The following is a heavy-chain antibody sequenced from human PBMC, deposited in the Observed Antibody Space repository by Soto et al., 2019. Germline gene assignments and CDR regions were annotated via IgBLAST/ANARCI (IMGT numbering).Heavy chain of an antibody. CDR2: IIPIFSTA. CDR1: GGTFSSYA. CDR3: ARGRVEWLDYYYYYYGMDV. J-gene: IGHJ6*02. V-gene: IGHV1-69*13. D-gene: IGHD3-3*01. Sequence: SVKVSCKASGGTFSSYAISWVRQAPGQGLEWMGGIIPIFSTANYAQKFQGRVTITADESTSTAYMELSSLRSEDTAVYYCARGRVEWLDYYYYYYGMDVWGQGTTVTVSS.